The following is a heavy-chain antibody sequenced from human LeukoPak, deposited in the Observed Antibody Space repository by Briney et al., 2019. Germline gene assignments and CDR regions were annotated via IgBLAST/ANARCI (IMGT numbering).Heavy chain of an antibody. J-gene: IGHJ4*02. CDR1: GFTFSSYA. D-gene: IGHD5-24*01. V-gene: IGHV3-23*01. Sequence: HPGGSLRLSCAASGFTFSSYAMSWVRQAPGKGLEWVSAISGSGGSTYYADSVKGRFTISRDNSKNTLYLQMNSLRAEDTAVYYCATNGRDGYNYYWGQGTLVTVSS. CDR2: ISGSGGST. CDR3: ATNGRDGYNYY.